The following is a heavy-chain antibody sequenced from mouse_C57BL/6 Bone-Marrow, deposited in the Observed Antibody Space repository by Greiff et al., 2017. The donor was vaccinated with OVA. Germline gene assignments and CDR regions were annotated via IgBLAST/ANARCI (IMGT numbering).Heavy chain of an antibody. D-gene: IGHD6-1*01. CDR2: IDPSDSYT. V-gene: IGHV1-50*01. CDR3: ARVCAMPLFDY. J-gene: IGHJ2*01. Sequence: QVQLQQPGAELVKPGASVKLSCKASGYTFTSYWMQWVKQRPGQGLEWIGEIDPSDSYTNYNQKFKGKATLTVDTSSSAASMQLSSLTSEDSAVYYCARVCAMPLFDYWGQGTTLTVSS. CDR1: GYTFTSYW.